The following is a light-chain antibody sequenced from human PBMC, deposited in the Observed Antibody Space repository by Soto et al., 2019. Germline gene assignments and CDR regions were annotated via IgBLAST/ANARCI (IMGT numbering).Light chain of an antibody. V-gene: IGKV3-15*01. CDR1: QSLSSN. CDR3: QQYNDWPSWT. CDR2: STS. Sequence: EIVMTQSPATLSVSPGGRATLSCRASQSLSSNLAWYQQKPGQAPRLLIYSTSTRATGVPARFSGSGSGTAFTLTINSLQSEDFAVYYCQQYNDWPSWTFGQGTKVEIK. J-gene: IGKJ1*01.